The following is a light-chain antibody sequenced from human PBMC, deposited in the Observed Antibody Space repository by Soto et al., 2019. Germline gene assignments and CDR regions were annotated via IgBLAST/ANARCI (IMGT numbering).Light chain of an antibody. CDR2: DAS. V-gene: IGKV1-5*01. J-gene: IGKJ1*01. CDR1: QTIGTW. Sequence: DIQMTQSPSTLSASVGDRVTITCRASQTIGTWLAWYQQKPGKAPELLIYDASTLEGGVPSRFSGSGSGTEFSLTITSLKPDDFATFYCQQYSSFSRTFGQGTKVEIK. CDR3: QQYSSFSRT.